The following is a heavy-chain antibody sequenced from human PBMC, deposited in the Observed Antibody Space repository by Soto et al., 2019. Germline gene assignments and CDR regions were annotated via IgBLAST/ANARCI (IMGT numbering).Heavy chain of an antibody. Sequence: GGSLRLSCAASGFTVSSNYMSWVRQAPGKGLEWVSVIYSGGSTYYADSVKGRFTISRHNSKNTLYLQMNSLRAEDTAVYYCARVFYGYSYGYLQTNYYYYMDVWGKGTTVTVSS. CDR1: GFTVSSNY. CDR2: IYSGGST. CDR3: ARVFYGYSYGYLQTNYYYYMDV. J-gene: IGHJ6*03. D-gene: IGHD5-18*01. V-gene: IGHV3-53*04.